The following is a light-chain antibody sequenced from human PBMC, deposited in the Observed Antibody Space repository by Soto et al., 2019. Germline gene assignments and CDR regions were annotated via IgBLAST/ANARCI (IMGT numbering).Light chain of an antibody. CDR2: EVS. J-gene: IGLJ1*01. Sequence: QTVLTQPPSASGSPGQSVTISCTGTSSDVGGYNYVSWYQQHPGKAPKLMIYEVSKRPSGVPDRFSGSKSGNTASLTVSGLQAEDEAHYYCSSYAGNKNVFGTGIKLTVL. CDR1: SSDVGGYNY. V-gene: IGLV2-8*01. CDR3: SSYAGNKNV.